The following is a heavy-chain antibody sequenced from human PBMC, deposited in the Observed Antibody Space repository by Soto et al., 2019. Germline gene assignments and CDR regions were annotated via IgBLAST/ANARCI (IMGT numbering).Heavy chain of an antibody. CDR3: ARHKGMDTVLDY. Sequence: QVQLVQSGAEVKKPGSSVKVSCKASGGSFSSYTFSWVRQAPGQGLEWMGRIIPTLHIANYAQKFQGRVTITADESTGTDYMELSSLRSDDTAVYYCARHKGMDTVLDYWGQGTLVTVSS. CDR1: GGSFSSYT. V-gene: IGHV1-69*02. J-gene: IGHJ4*02. CDR2: IIPTLHIA. D-gene: IGHD5-18*01.